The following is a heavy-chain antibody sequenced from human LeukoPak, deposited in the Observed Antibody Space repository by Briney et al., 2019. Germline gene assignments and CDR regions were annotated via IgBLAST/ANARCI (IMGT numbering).Heavy chain of an antibody. V-gene: IGHV3-48*03. Sequence: PGGSLRLSCTASGFTLSTYEMNWFRQAPGKGLEWVSYINSRGTITYYADSVKGRFTISRDNAKNSLSLQLSSLRAEDTATYYCARDDCLVYDILAGYPPSGYYGVDVWGKGTTVTVSS. D-gene: IGHD3-9*01. CDR2: INSRGTIT. CDR3: ARDDCLVYDILAGYPPSGYYGVDV. J-gene: IGHJ6*04. CDR1: GFTLSTYE.